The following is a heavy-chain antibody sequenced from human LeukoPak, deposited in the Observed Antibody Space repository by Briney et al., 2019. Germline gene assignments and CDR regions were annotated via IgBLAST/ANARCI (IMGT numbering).Heavy chain of an antibody. CDR3: AREAGPIYFYYMDV. J-gene: IGHJ6*03. CDR2: IYHSGTS. CDR1: GGSISGNNW. Sequence: SETLSLTCAVSGGSISGNNWWNWVRQPPGKGLEWIGEIYHSGTSNYNPSLKSRVTISVDTSKNQFSLKLSSVTAADTAVYYCAREAGPIYFYYMDVWGKGTTVTVSS. V-gene: IGHV4-4*02.